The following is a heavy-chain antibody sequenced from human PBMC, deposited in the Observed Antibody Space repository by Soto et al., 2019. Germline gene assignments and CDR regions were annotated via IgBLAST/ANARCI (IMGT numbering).Heavy chain of an antibody. CDR1: GFTFSSYG. V-gene: IGHV3-30*18. Sequence: GRSLRLSCAASGFTFSSYGMHWVRQAPGKGLEWVAVISYDGSNKYYADSVKGRFTIYRDNSKNTLYLQMNSLRAEDTAVYYCPKDVSGGCDPCGQGTLVTVST. CDR3: PKDVSGGCDP. CDR2: ISYDGSNK. J-gene: IGHJ5*02. D-gene: IGHD3-10*01.